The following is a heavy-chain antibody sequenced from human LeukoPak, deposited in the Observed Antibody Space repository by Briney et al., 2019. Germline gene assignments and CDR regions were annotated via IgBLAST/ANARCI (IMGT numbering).Heavy chain of an antibody. V-gene: IGHV4-34*01. J-gene: IGHJ6*03. CDR2: INHSGST. CDR3: ARRRRPRNERRAPRKTAYYYYMDV. CDR1: GGSFSGYY. D-gene: IGHD1-14*01. Sequence: SETLSLTCAVYGGSFSGYYWSWIRQPPGKGLEWIGEINHSGSTNYNPSLKSRVTISVDTSKNQFSLKLSSVTAADTAVYYCARRRRPRNERRAPRKTAYYYYMDVWGKGTTVTVSS.